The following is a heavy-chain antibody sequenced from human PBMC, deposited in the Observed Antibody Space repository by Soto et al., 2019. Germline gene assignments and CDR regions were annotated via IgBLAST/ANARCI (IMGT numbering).Heavy chain of an antibody. J-gene: IGHJ4*02. V-gene: IGHV3-33*01. CDR1: GFSLNNYG. D-gene: IGHD2-21*01. Sequence: QVQLVESGGGVVQPGRSLRLSCAASGFSLNNYGMHWVRQAPGKGLEWVAVISHDGNYKDYADSVKVRFTISRDSSKKALYMQVDSLRAEDPAVYYCPRDRNFVFDYWGQGTLVTVSS. CDR2: ISHDGNYK. CDR3: PRDRNFVFDY.